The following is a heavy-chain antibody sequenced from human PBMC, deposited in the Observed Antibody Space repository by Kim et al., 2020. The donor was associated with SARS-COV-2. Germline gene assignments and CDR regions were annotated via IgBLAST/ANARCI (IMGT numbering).Heavy chain of an antibody. CDR3: AREGPPYSTSCWRCDAFDI. Sequence: SVKVSCKASGGTFSSYAISWVRQAPGQGLEWMGGIIPIFGTANYAQKFQGRVTITADESTSTAYMELSSLRSEDTAVYYCAREGPPYSTSCWRCDAFDIWGQGTMVTVSS. CDR2: IIPIFGTA. D-gene: IGHD2-2*01. V-gene: IGHV1-69*13. CDR1: GGTFSSYA. J-gene: IGHJ3*02.